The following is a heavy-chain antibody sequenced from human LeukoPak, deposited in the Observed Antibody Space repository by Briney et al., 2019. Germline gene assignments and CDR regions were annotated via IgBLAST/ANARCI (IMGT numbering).Heavy chain of an antibody. Sequence: SETLSLTCTVSGGSISSSNYYWGWIRQPPGKGLEWIGTIYYRGSAYYNPSLQSRVTMSVDTSKNQFSLKLSSVTAVDTAVYYCARKENVYYYFDYWGQGTLVTISS. J-gene: IGHJ4*02. CDR2: IYYRGSA. V-gene: IGHV4-39*07. D-gene: IGHD3-10*01. CDR3: ARKENVYYYFDY. CDR1: GGSISSSNYY.